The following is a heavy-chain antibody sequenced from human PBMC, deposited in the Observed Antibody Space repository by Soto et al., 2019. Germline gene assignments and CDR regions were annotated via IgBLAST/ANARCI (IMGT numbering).Heavy chain of an antibody. D-gene: IGHD3-16*01. Sequence: QITLKESGPPLVRPTQTLTLTCTFSGFSLSTTGVGVGWIRQPPGKALEWLALIYWDDDKRYSPSLKSRLTITKDTSKNEVILTMTNMDPVDTATYYYAQRVRDYGWGPERADDSDPWGQGTLVTVSS. CDR3: AQRVRDYGWGPERADDSDP. CDR2: IYWDDDK. V-gene: IGHV2-5*02. J-gene: IGHJ5*02. CDR1: GFSLSTTGVG.